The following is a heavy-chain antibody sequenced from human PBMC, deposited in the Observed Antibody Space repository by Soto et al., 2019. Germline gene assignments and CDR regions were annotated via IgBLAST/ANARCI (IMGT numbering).Heavy chain of an antibody. CDR3: ARAVVTKYDY. CDR1: GGSISSGGYS. CDR2: IYHSGST. J-gene: IGHJ4*02. D-gene: IGHD2-15*01. Sequence: QLQLQESGLGLVKPSQTLSLTCAVSGGSISSGGYSWSWIRQPPGKGLEWIGYIYHSGSTYYNPSLKSRVTISVDRSKNQFSLKLSSVTAADTAVYYCARAVVTKYDYWGQGTLVTVSS. V-gene: IGHV4-30-2*01.